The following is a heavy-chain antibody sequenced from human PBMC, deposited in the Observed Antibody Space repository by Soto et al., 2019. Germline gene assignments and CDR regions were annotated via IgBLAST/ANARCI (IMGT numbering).Heavy chain of an antibody. J-gene: IGHJ3*01. CDR2: IEEDGSEE. V-gene: IGHV3-7*01. CDR3: GKIGSSTWYTWAFDV. Sequence: GAALRVSGPASGFLFSDCWMNWVRHAPGKGLEWVANIEEDGSEECYVDSVKGRFTISTDNAKTSLYLQMKSLRAEDTAVYYCGKIGSSTWYTWAFDVWGQGTMVHV. D-gene: IGHD6-13*01. CDR1: GFLFSDCW.